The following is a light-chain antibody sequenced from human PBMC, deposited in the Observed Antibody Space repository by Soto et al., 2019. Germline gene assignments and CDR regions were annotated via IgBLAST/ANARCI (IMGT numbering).Light chain of an antibody. CDR2: EAS. V-gene: IGKV1-5*03. CDR3: PQRKAYWR. CDR1: QSITNW. J-gene: IGKJ2*01. Sequence: DIQMTQSPATLSASVGDSVTITCRASQSITNWLAWYQLKPGEAPKLLIHEASNLHSGVSSRFTGSGSGTDCTVTCTSLQHEDSPTYYEPQRKAYWRFGQGTKVEIK.